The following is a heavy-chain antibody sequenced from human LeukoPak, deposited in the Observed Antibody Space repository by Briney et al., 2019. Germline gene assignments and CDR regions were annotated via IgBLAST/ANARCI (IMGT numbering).Heavy chain of an antibody. V-gene: IGHV1-18*01. D-gene: IGHD6-6*01. CDR1: GYTFTKYG. CDR2: ISTYNGNT. Sequence: ASVKVSCKASGYTFTKYGITWVRQAPGQGLEWMGWISTYNGNTNYAQKLQGRVTMTTDTSTSTAYMELRSLRSDDTAVYYCARDPARIAARRYYFDYWGQGTLVTVSS. CDR3: ARDPARIAARRYYFDY. J-gene: IGHJ4*02.